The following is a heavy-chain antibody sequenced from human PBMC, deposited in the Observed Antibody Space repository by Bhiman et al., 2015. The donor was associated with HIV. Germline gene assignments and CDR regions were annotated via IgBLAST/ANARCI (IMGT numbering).Heavy chain of an antibody. CDR2: IGRSPDNR. V-gene: IGHV3-9*01. J-gene: IGHJ4*02. Sequence: EVQLVESGGGLVQPGGSLRLSCAASGFTFDEYSMHWVRQAPGKGLEWVSGIGRSPDNRGYADSVKGRFTISRDNAKNSLYLQMNSLRVEDTAFYYCAREPSMATSIDSWGQGTLVTVSS. D-gene: IGHD1-14*01. CDR1: GFTFDEYS. CDR3: AREPSMATSIDS.